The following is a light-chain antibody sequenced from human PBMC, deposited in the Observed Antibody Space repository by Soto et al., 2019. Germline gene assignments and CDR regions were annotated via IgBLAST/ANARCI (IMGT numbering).Light chain of an antibody. CDR3: QQRSNWPSIT. Sequence: EIVLTPSPGTLSLSPGERATLYCRASQSVSSYLAWYQQKPGQAPRLLIYDASNRATGIPARFSGSGSGTDFTLTISSLEPEDFAVYYCQQRSNWPSITFGQGTRLE. J-gene: IGKJ5*01. V-gene: IGKV3-11*01. CDR1: QSVSSY. CDR2: DAS.